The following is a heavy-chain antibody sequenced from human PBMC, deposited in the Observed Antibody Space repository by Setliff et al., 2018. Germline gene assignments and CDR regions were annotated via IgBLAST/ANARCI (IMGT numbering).Heavy chain of an antibody. CDR2: INHSGRT. Sequence: PSETLSLTCAVYGGPFSAYYWSWIRQPPGEGLEWIGEINHSGRTKYNPSLRSRVTISVDTSKNQISLKLTSVTAADTAVYYCARGYCSSPSCFFAGWFDPWGQGTLVTGSS. CDR3: ARGYCSSPSCFFAGWFDP. CDR1: GGPFSAYY. J-gene: IGHJ5*02. D-gene: IGHD2-2*01. V-gene: IGHV4-34*01.